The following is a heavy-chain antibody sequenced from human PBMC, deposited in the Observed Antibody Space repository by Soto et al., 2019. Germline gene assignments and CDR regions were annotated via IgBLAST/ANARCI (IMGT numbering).Heavy chain of an antibody. D-gene: IGHD5-12*01. CDR2: ISYDGSNK. Sequence: QVQLVESGGGVVQPGRSLRLSCAASGFTFSSYGMHWVRQAPGKGLEWVAVISYDGSNKYYADSVKGRFTISRDNSKNTLYLQMNSLRAEDTAVYYCAKLGPEAGLGGMDVWGQGTTVTVSS. J-gene: IGHJ6*02. CDR1: GFTFSSYG. CDR3: AKLGPEAGLGGMDV. V-gene: IGHV3-30*18.